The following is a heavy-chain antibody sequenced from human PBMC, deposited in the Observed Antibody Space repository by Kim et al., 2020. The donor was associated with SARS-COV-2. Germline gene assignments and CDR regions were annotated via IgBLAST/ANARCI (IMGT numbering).Heavy chain of an antibody. J-gene: IGHJ2*01. V-gene: IGHV3-11*03. CDR3: ARRGHYDNFHR. CDR1: GFTFSDYY. D-gene: IGHD3-22*01. CDR2: ISGTSVHT. Sequence: GGSLRLSCAASGFTFSDYYMTWIRQAPGEGLEWVSYISGTSVHTNYADSVKGRFTIFRDNAKNSLFLQMNSLRAEDTAVYYCARRGHYDNFHRWGRGTLV.